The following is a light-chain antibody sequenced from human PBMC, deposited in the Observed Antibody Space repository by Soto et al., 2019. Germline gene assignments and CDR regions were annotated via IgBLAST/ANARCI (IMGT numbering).Light chain of an antibody. CDR3: SSYETTDRRA. V-gene: IGLV2-14*01. CDR2: EVT. J-gene: IGLJ1*01. Sequence: QSVLTQPASVSGSPGQSITISCTGTDDNVGRFYFVSWYQQHPGKAPKLLIYEVTKRPSGVSDRFSGSKSGNTASLTISGFQAEDEGDYYCSSYETTDRRAFGTGTKVTVL. CDR1: DDNVGRFYF.